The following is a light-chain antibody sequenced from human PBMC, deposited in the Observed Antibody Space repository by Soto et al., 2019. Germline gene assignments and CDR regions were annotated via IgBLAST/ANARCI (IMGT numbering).Light chain of an antibody. CDR3: QHSSSTSSYT. V-gene: IGKV1-39*01. CDR1: QSISTF. Sequence: DIQMTQSPSSLSASVGDRVTITCRASQSISTFLNWYQQKPGKAPKVLIYAASSLQSGVPSRFSGNGSGTDFTLTISSLQPEDFATYYCQHSSSTSSYTFGQGTKLEIK. CDR2: AAS. J-gene: IGKJ2*01.